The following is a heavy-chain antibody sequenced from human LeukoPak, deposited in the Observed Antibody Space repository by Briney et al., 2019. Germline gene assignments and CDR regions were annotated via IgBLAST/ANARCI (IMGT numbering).Heavy chain of an antibody. CDR3: ARDPPRGITGTTDWFDP. D-gene: IGHD1-7*01. Sequence: GASVKVSCKASGYTFTNYAINWVRQAPGQGLEWMGWISTYNGNTNYAQKLQGRVTMTTDTSTSTAYMELRSLRSDDTAVYYCARDPPRGITGTTDWFDPWGQGTLVTVSS. V-gene: IGHV1-18*01. J-gene: IGHJ5*02. CDR1: GYTFTNYA. CDR2: ISTYNGNT.